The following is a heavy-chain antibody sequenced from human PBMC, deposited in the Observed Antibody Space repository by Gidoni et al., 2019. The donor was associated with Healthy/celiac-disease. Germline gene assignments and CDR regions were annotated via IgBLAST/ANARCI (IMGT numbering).Heavy chain of an antibody. CDR3: AHSLYYYDSSGYYLGALFDY. J-gene: IGHJ4*02. CDR1: GFSLSTSGVG. D-gene: IGHD3-22*01. Sequence: QITLKESGPTLVKPTQTLTLTCTFSGFSLSTSGVGGGWIRQPPGKALEWLALIYWDDDKRYSPSLKSRLTITKDTSKNQVVLTMTNMDPVDTATYYCAHSLYYYDSSGYYLGALFDYWGQGTLVTVSS. V-gene: IGHV2-5*02. CDR2: IYWDDDK.